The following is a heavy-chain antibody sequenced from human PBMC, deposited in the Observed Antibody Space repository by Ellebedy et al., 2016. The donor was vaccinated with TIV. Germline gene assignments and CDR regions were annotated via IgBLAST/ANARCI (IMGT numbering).Heavy chain of an antibody. CDR3: AKVAVTGPFDY. Sequence: GGSLRLSCAASGLTFSSYAMSWVRQSPGKGLAWVSTISANGRTTYYADSVKGRFTSSRDNSQTMVFLQMNSLRAEDTAVYYCAKVAVTGPFDYWGQGTLVTVSS. CDR1: GLTFSSYA. D-gene: IGHD6-19*01. J-gene: IGHJ4*02. V-gene: IGHV3-23*01. CDR2: ISANGRTT.